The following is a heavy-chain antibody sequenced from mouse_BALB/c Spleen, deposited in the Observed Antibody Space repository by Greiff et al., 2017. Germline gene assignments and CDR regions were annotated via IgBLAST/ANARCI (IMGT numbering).Heavy chain of an antibody. V-gene: IGHV3-6*02. J-gene: IGHJ4*01. CDR3: AREKRYDLYYAMDY. D-gene: IGHD2-14*01. Sequence: EVQLVESGPGLVKPSQSLSLTCSVTGYSITSGYYWNWIRQLPGNKLEWMGYISYDGSNNYNPSLKNRISITRDTSKNQFFLKLNSVTTEDTATDYCAREKRYDLYYAMDYWGQGTSVTVSS. CDR2: ISYDGSN. CDR1: GYSITSGYY.